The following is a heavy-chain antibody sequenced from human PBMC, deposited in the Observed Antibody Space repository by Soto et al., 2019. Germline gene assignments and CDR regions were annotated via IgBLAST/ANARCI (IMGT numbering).Heavy chain of an antibody. V-gene: IGHV3-33*06. Sequence: GGSLRLSCAASGFTFSSYGMHWVRQAPGKGLEWVAVIWYDGSNKYYADSVKGRFTISRDNSKNTLYLQMNGLRAEDTAVYYCAKLFVAAGPDYWGQGTLVTVS. J-gene: IGHJ4*02. CDR3: AKLFVAAGPDY. CDR1: GFTFSSYG. D-gene: IGHD6-6*01. CDR2: IWYDGSNK.